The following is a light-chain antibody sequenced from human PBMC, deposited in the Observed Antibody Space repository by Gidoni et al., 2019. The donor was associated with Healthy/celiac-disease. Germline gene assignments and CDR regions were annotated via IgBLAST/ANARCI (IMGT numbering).Light chain of an antibody. V-gene: IGKV1-8*01. CDR1: QGISSY. CDR2: AAS. Sequence: AIRMTQSPSSFSASTGDRVTIPYRASQGISSYLAWYQPKPGKAPKLLIYAASTLQSGVPSRFSGSGSVTDFTLTISRLQSEDFATDFCQQYYSYPRTFGQGTKVEIK. J-gene: IGKJ1*01. CDR3: QQYYSYPRT.